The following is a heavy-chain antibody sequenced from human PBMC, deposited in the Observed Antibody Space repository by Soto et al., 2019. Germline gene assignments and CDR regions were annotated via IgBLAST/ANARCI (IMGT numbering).Heavy chain of an antibody. Sequence: EVQLVESGGGLVQPGGSLGLSCAGSGFTFSGYWMHWVRQVPGKGLVWVSRINSDGSSRNYADSVKGRFSISRDNAKNTVYLQVNSLRAEDTAVYYCARGKSGGYYNDYWGQGTLVTVSS. J-gene: IGHJ4*02. V-gene: IGHV3-74*01. CDR3: ARGKSGGYYNDY. CDR2: INSDGSSR. CDR1: GFTFSGYW. D-gene: IGHD3-22*01.